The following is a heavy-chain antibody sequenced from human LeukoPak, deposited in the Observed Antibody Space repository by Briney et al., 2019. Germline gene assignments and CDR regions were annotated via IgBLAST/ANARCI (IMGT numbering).Heavy chain of an antibody. CDR1: GGTFSSYA. V-gene: IGHV1-69*13. D-gene: IGHD1-7*01. CDR2: IIPIFGTA. J-gene: IGHJ4*02. Sequence: ASVKVSCKASGGTFSSYAISWVRQAPGQGLEWMGGIIPIFGTANYAQKFQGRVTITADESTSTAYMGLSSLRSEDTAVYYCARDPNYERFDYWGQGTLVTASS. CDR3: ARDPNYERFDY.